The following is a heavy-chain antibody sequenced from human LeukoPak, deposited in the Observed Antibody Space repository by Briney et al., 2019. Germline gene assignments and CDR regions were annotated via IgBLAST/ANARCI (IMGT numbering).Heavy chain of an antibody. D-gene: IGHD3-10*01. CDR3: ARGCRWFGELLSAPGY. CDR2: MNPNSGNT. Sequence: ASVKVSCKASGYTFTSYDINWVRQATGQGLEWMGWMNPNSGNTGYAQKFQGRVTMTRNTSISTAYMELSSLRSEDTAVYYCARGCRWFGELLSAPGYWGQGTLVTVSS. V-gene: IGHV1-8*01. J-gene: IGHJ4*02. CDR1: GYTFTSYD.